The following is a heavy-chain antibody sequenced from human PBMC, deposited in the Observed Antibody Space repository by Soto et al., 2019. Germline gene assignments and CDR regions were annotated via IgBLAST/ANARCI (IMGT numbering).Heavy chain of an antibody. V-gene: IGHV3-23*01. CDR2: ISGSGGST. CDR1: GFTFSSYA. J-gene: IGHJ4*01. D-gene: IGHD3-22*01. Sequence: GGSLRLSCAASGFTFSSYAMSWVRQAPGKGLEWVSAISGSGGSTYYADSVKGRFSISRDNSKNTLYLQMNSLSAEDTAVYYSARHYAYSYYSSGYSYSGHGTLLTVSS. CDR3: ARHYAYSYYSSGYSY.